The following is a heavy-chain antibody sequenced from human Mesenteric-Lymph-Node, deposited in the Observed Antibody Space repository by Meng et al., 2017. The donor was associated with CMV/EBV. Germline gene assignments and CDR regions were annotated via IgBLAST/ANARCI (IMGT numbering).Heavy chain of an antibody. V-gene: IGHV3-21*01. J-gene: IGHJ4*02. Sequence: GESLKISCAASGFVVRSHYMGWVRQAPGKGLEWVSSISSSSSYIYYADSVKGRFTISRDNAKNSLYLQMNSLRAEDTAVYYCARDRGGIVVVPAAIRYWGQGTLVTVSS. D-gene: IGHD2-2*02. CDR1: GFVVRSHY. CDR3: ARDRGGIVVVPAAIRY. CDR2: ISSSSSYI.